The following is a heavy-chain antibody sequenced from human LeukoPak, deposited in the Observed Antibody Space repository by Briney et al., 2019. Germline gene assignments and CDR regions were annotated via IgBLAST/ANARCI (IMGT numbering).Heavy chain of an antibody. CDR1: GFTFSSYW. CDR3: ARDLSDYYDSSGYYGD. CDR2: IKQDGSEK. Sequence: GGSLGLSCAASGFTFSSYWMSWVRQAPGKGLEWVANIKQDGSEKYYVDSVKGRFTISRDNAKNSLYLQMNSLRAEDTAVYYCARDLSDYYDSSGYYGDWGQGTLVTVSS. D-gene: IGHD3-22*01. J-gene: IGHJ4*02. V-gene: IGHV3-7*01.